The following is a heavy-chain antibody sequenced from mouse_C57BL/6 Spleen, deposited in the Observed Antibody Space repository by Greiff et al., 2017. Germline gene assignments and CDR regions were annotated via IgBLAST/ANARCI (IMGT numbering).Heavy chain of an antibody. CDR3: ARELLYAMDY. CDR1: GFTFSSYA. CDR2: ISDGSSYT. D-gene: IGHD1-1*01. V-gene: IGHV5-4*01. Sequence: DVMLVESGGGLVKPGGSLKLSCAASGFTFSSYAMSWVRQTPEKRLEWVATISDGSSYTYYPDNVKGRFTISRDNAKNNLYLQMSHLTSEDTAMYYCARELLYAMDYWGQGTSVTVSS. J-gene: IGHJ4*01.